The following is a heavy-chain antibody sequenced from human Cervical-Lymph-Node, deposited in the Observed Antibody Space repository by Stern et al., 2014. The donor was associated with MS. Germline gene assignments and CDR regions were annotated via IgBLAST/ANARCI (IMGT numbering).Heavy chain of an antibody. CDR1: GFTLSSYA. D-gene: IGHD2-15*01. CDR3: ARGSSGSSYSAAAY. CDR2: ISSDGNNN. J-gene: IGHJ4*02. V-gene: IGHV3-30-3*01. Sequence: QVQLVESGGGVVQPGRSLRLSCAAPGFTLSSYAMHWVRQAPGRGLEWVAVISSDGNNNYYADSVKGRFTISRDNSKNTLYLQMNSLRAEDTSVYYCARGSSGSSYSAAAYWGQGTLVTVSS.